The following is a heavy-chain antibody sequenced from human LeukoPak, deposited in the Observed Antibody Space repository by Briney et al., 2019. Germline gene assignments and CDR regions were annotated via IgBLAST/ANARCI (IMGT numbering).Heavy chain of an antibody. J-gene: IGHJ4*02. CDR3: TTGTWIQLWLADY. CDR1: GFTFTKAW. Sequence: PGGSLRLSCAASGFTFTKAWMSWVRQAPGKGLEWVGHINPSSDGGTTGYAAPVKGRFSISRDDSKNTLHLQMNRLKTEDTAVYYCTTGTWIQLWLADYWGQGTLVTVSS. V-gene: IGHV3-15*01. D-gene: IGHD5-18*01. CDR2: INPSSDGGTT.